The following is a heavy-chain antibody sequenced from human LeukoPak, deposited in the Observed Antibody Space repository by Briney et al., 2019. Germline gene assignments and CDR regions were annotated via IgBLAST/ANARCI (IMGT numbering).Heavy chain of an antibody. CDR1: GFAFSTYA. D-gene: IGHD2-15*01. Sequence: PGGALRLSCAASGFAFSTYAMSWVRQAPGKGLEWVSGINASGGSTYYADSVKGRFTISRDNSKNTVILQMSSLRVEDTALYYCAKRHCRGGTCYSDSYHLDVWGKGTTVSVSS. CDR3: AKRHCRGGTCYSDSYHLDV. J-gene: IGHJ6*04. V-gene: IGHV3-23*01. CDR2: INASGGST.